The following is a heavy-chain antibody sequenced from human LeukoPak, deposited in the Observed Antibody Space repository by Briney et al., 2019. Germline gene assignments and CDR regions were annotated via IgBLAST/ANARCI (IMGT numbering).Heavy chain of an antibody. J-gene: IGHJ4*02. CDR3: SKDGADYYDSSGYYSHVPLDY. CDR1: GFTFSNYA. D-gene: IGHD3-22*01. V-gene: IGHV3-23*01. Sequence: GGSLRLSCAASGFTFSNYAMGWVCQAPGKGLEWVSGISGSGGSTYYADSVKGRFTISRDNSKNTLFLQMNSLRAEDTAVYYCSKDGADYYDSSGYYSHVPLDYWGQGTLVTVSS. CDR2: ISGSGGST.